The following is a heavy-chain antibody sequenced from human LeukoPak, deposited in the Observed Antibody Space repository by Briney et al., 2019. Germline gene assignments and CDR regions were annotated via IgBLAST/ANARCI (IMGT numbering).Heavy chain of an antibody. D-gene: IGHD2/OR15-2a*01. J-gene: IGHJ4*02. CDR2: ISSDGSEK. Sequence: GGSLRLSCAASGFTFSSYGIHWVRQAPGKGLEWVAVISSDGSEKYYADSVKGRSTISRDNSKNTLYVQMNSLRAEDTAVYYCAKDLSVRKGSFDYWGQGTLVTVSS. CDR1: GFTFSSYG. V-gene: IGHV3-30*18. CDR3: AKDLSVRKGSFDY.